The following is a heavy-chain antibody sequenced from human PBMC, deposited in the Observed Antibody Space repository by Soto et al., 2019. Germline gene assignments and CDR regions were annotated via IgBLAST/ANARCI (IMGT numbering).Heavy chain of an antibody. CDR2: ISTSSTI. CDR1: GFTFSSYS. Sequence: EVQLVESGGGLVQPGGSLRLSCAASGFTFSSYSMNWVRQAPGKGLEWVSYISTSSTIYYADSVKGRFTISRDNAKNSLYLQMNSLRAEDTAVYYCASALNYGLFDYWGQGTLVTVSS. V-gene: IGHV3-48*01. J-gene: IGHJ4*02. CDR3: ASALNYGLFDY. D-gene: IGHD4-17*01.